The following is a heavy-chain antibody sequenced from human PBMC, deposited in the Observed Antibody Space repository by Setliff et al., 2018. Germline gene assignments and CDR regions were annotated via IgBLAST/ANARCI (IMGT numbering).Heavy chain of an antibody. CDR2: ISGSGGST. J-gene: IGHJ4*02. CDR1: GFTFSSYA. CDR3: AKVRVRGGTTVTIRYYFDY. Sequence: QPGGSLRLSCAASGFTFSSYAMSWVRQAPGKGLEWVSAISGSGGSTYYADSVKGRFTISRDNSKNTLYLQMNSLRAEDTAVYYCAKVRVRGGTTVTIRYYFDYWGQGTLVTVSS. D-gene: IGHD4-17*01. V-gene: IGHV3-23*01.